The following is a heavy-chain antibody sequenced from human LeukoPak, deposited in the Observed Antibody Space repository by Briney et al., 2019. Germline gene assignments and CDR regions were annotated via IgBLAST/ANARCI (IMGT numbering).Heavy chain of an antibody. D-gene: IGHD2-2*02. V-gene: IGHV1-69*13. J-gene: IGHJ6*03. CDR1: GGTFSSYA. Sequence: ASVKVSCKASGGTFSSYAISWVRQAPGQGLEWMGGIIPIFGTANYAQKFQGRVTITADESTSTAYMELSSLRSEDTAVYYCARASQYCSSTSCYTGYYYYMDVWGKGTTVTVSS. CDR2: IIPIFGTA. CDR3: ARASQYCSSTSCYTGYYYYMDV.